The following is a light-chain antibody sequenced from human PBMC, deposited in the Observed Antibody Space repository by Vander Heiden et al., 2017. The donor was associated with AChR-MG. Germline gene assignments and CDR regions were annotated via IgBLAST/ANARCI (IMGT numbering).Light chain of an antibody. J-gene: IGKJ3*01. CDR1: QSIGNY. CDR2: AAS. V-gene: IGKV1-39*01. CDR3: QQRDTTPFT. Sequence: DIQMTQSPSSLSASVGDRVTITCRASQSIGNYLNWYQQTAGKAPQLLIYAASSLQSGVPSRFSGSRSGTDFTLTISRLQPEDFATYYCQQRDTTPFTFGHRTKVDVK.